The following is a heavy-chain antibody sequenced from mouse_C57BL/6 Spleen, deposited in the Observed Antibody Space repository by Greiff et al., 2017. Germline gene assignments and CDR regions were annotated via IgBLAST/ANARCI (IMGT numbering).Heavy chain of an antibody. J-gene: IGHJ1*03. Sequence: VQRVESGAELVKPGASVKISCKASGYAFSSYWMNWVKQRPGKGLEWIGQIYPGDGDTNYNGKFKGKAALTADKSSSTAYMQLSILTSEDSAVYFCAKGITTGGYFDVWGTGTTVTVSS. D-gene: IGHD1-1*01. V-gene: IGHV1-80*01. CDR2: IYPGDGDT. CDR1: GYAFSSYW. CDR3: AKGITTGGYFDV.